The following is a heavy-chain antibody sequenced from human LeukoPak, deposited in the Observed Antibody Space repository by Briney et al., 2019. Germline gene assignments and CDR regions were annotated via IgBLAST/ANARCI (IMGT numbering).Heavy chain of an antibody. CDR1: GYTFTSYA. CDR3: ARAPKTYYGSGSYFFSY. V-gene: IGHV1-3*01. Sequence: ASVKVSCKASGYTFTSYAMHWVRQAPGQRLEWMGWINADNANTKYSQKFQGRVTITRDTSASTAYMELRSLRSDDTAVYYCARAPKTYYGSGSYFFSYWGQGTLVTVSS. CDR2: INADNANT. J-gene: IGHJ4*02. D-gene: IGHD3-10*01.